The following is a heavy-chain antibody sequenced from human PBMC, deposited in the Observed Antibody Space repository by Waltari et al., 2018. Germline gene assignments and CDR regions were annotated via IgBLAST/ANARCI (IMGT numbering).Heavy chain of an antibody. CDR2: LQHDGTEK. V-gene: IGHV3-7*01. CDR3: ARDGRGVNSQFNLFDL. D-gene: IGHD2-8*01. Sequence: EVQLVESGGGLVQPGGSLRLSCAASGFTFSNYWMNWLRQAPGKGLEGVANLQHDGTEKYYLDAVKVRFTISRDNAKSSLYLQMDSLRAEDTAIYYCARDGRGVNSQFNLFDLWGQGLQVTVSS. J-gene: IGHJ5*02. CDR1: GFTFSNYW.